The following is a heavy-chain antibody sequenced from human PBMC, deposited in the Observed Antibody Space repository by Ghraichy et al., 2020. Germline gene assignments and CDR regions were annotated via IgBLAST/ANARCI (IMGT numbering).Heavy chain of an antibody. CDR2: ISWNSGSI. J-gene: IGHJ6*02. Sequence: LSLTCAASGFTFDDYAMHWVRQAPGKGLEWVSGISWNSGSIGYADSVKGRFTISRDNAKNSLYLQMNSLRAEDTALYYCAKDTQWLVEPHYYYYGMDVWGQGTTVTVSS. CDR3: AKDTQWLVEPHYYYYGMDV. D-gene: IGHD6-19*01. CDR1: GFTFDDYA. V-gene: IGHV3-9*01.